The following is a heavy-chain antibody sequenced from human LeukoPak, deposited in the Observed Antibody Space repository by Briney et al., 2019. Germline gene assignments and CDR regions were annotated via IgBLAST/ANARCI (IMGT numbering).Heavy chain of an antibody. V-gene: IGHV1-46*01. D-gene: IGHD3-3*01. Sequence: ASVKVSCKASGYTFTSYYMHWVRQAPGQGLEWMGIINPSGGSTSYAQKFQGRVTMTRDTSTSTVYMELSSLRAEDTAVYYCAKDSHSITIFGVVIGTSYYFDYWGQGTLVTVSS. CDR2: INPSGGST. CDR3: AKDSHSITIFGVVIGTSYYFDY. J-gene: IGHJ4*02. CDR1: GYTFTSYY.